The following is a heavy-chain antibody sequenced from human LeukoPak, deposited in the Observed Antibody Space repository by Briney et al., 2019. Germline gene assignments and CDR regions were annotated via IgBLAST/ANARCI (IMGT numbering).Heavy chain of an antibody. J-gene: IGHJ4*02. CDR2: IYSGGST. CDR1: GTVSSNY. D-gene: IGHD1-26*01. Sequence: GGSLRLSCAASGTVSSNYMIWVRQAPGKRLEWVSVIYSGGSTYHADSVKGRFTISRDNSKNTLYLQMNSQRAEDTAVYYCARAGGGTIDYWGQGTLVTVSS. V-gene: IGHV3-66*01. CDR3: ARAGGGTIDY.